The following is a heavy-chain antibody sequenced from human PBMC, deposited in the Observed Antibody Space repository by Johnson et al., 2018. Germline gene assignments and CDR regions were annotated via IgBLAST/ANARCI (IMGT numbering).Heavy chain of an antibody. V-gene: IGHV4-34*01. Sequence: QVQLVQWGAGLLKPSETLSLTCAVYGGSFSGYYWSWIRQPPGKGLEWIGEINHSGSTNYNPSLKSRVTISVDTSKNQFSRKLSSVTAADPAVYYCASDRRWEGDAFDIWGQGTMVTVSS. CDR1: GGSFSGYY. CDR2: INHSGST. D-gene: IGHD1-26*01. J-gene: IGHJ3*02. CDR3: ASDRRWEGDAFDI.